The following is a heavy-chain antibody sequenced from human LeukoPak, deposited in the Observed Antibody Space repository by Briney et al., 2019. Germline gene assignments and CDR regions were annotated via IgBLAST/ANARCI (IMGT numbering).Heavy chain of an antibody. D-gene: IGHD2-21*01. CDR3: ARAAWVSTSSKYYFDN. CDR1: GYTFTSYD. V-gene: IGHV1-8*01. Sequence: ASVKVSCKASGYTFTSYDINWVRQATGQGLEWMGWMNPNSGNTGYAQKFQGRVTMTRNTSISTAYMELSSLRTDDTALYYCARAAWVSTSSKYYFDNWGQGTLVTVS. CDR2: MNPNSGNT. J-gene: IGHJ4*02.